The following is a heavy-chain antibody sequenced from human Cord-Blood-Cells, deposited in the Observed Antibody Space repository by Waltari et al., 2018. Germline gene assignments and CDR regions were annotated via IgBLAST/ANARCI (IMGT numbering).Heavy chain of an antibody. CDR2: IYYSGST. Sequence: QVQLQESGPGLVTPSQTLSLTCTVSCGPISRGDYYLSWIRPPPGKGLEWIGYIYYSGSTYYNPSLKSRVTISVDTSKNQFSLKLSSVTAADTALYYCAREGNWNDYYYGMDVWGQGTTVTVSS. D-gene: IGHD1-1*01. V-gene: IGHV4-30-4*08. CDR3: AREGNWNDYYYGMDV. CDR1: CGPISRGDYY. J-gene: IGHJ6*02.